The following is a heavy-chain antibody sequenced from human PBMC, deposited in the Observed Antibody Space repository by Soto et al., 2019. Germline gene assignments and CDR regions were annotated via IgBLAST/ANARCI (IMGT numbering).Heavy chain of an antibody. CDR2: INHSGST. Sequence: SETLSLTCAVYGGSFSGYYWSWIRQPPGKGLEWIGEINHSGSTNYNPSLKSRVTISVDTSKNQFSRKLSSVTAADTAVYYCARAHYDSSGYQFDYWGQGTLVTVSS. CDR1: GGSFSGYY. J-gene: IGHJ4*02. CDR3: ARAHYDSSGYQFDY. V-gene: IGHV4-34*01. D-gene: IGHD3-22*01.